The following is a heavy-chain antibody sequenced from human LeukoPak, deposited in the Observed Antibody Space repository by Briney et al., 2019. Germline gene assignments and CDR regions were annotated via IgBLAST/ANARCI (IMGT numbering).Heavy chain of an antibody. CDR1: GGSISSSSYY. V-gene: IGHV4-39*01. D-gene: IGHD6-13*01. CDR3: ARGGGSSWYDDVYFQH. Sequence: SETLSLTCTVSGGSISSSSYYWGWIRQPPGKGLEWIGSIYYSGSTYYNPSLKSRVTISVDTSKNQFSLKLSSVTAADTAVYYCARGGGSSWYDDVYFQHWGQGTLVTVSS. J-gene: IGHJ1*01. CDR2: IYYSGST.